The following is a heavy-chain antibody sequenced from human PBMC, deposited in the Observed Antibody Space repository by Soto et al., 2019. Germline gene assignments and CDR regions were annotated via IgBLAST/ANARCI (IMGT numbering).Heavy chain of an antibody. Sequence: QVQLVQSGAEVKKPGSSVKVSCKASGGTFSSYTISWVRQAPGQGLEWMGRIIPILGIANYAQKFQGRVTITADKSTSTAYMELSSLRSEDTAVYYCARGYNDDHKVTPFWGQGTLVTGSS. V-gene: IGHV1-69*02. CDR2: IIPILGIA. CDR1: GGTFSSYT. D-gene: IGHD1-20*01. CDR3: ARGYNDDHKVTPF. J-gene: IGHJ4*02.